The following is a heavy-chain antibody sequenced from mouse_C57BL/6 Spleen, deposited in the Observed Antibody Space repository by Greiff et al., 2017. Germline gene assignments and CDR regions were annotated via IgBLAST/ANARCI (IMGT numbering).Heavy chain of an antibody. CDR2: ISGGGGNT. CDR3: ARQGLRRNYYAMDY. J-gene: IGHJ4*01. Sequence: EVQLVESGGGLVKPGGSLKLSCAASGFTFSSYTMSWVRQTPEKRLEWVATISGGGGNTYYPDSVKGRFTISRDNAKNTLYLQMSSLRSEDTALYYCARQGLRRNYYAMDYWGQGTSVTVSS. V-gene: IGHV5-9*01. D-gene: IGHD2-4*01. CDR1: GFTFSSYT.